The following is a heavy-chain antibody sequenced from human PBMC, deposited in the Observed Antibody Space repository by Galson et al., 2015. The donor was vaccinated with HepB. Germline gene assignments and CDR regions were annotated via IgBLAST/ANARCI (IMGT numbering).Heavy chain of an antibody. CDR3: AKDRSHSGSYVGVR. Sequence: SLRLSCAASGFTFSSHWMHWVRQVPGEGLMWVSRISSDGSDTIYADSVRGRFTISRDNARNTLYLQMNSLRAEDTAFYYCAKDRSHSGSYVGVRWGQGTLVTVS. V-gene: IGHV3-74*01. CDR2: ISSDGSDT. D-gene: IGHD1-26*01. CDR1: GFTFSSHW. J-gene: IGHJ4*02.